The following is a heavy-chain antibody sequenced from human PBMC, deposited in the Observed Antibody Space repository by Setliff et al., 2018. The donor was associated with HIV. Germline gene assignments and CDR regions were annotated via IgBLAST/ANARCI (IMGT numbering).Heavy chain of an antibody. CDR3: ARGWEGGMDY. Sequence: ASVKVSCKASGYTFTRYFMHCVRQAPGQGLEWLGMINPSGGSTWYAQKFQGRVTMTGDTSTNTLYMELSSLRSEDTAVYYCARGWEGGMDYWGQGTMVTVSS. CDR2: INPSGGST. J-gene: IGHJ4*03. D-gene: IGHD1-26*01. CDR1: GYTFTRYF. V-gene: IGHV1-46*01.